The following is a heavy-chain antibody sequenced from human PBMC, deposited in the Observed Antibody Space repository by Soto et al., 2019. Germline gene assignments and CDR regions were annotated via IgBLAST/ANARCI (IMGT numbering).Heavy chain of an antibody. V-gene: IGHV3-23*01. Sequence: GSLRLSCAASGFTFSSYAMSWVRQAPGKGLEWVSAISGSGGTTYYADSVKGRFTFSRDNSKNTLYLQMNSLRAEDTAVYYCAKERAVAGGGNYGMDVWGQGTTVTVSS. CDR2: ISGSGGTT. J-gene: IGHJ6*02. CDR3: AKERAVAGGGNYGMDV. CDR1: GFTFSSYA. D-gene: IGHD2-15*01.